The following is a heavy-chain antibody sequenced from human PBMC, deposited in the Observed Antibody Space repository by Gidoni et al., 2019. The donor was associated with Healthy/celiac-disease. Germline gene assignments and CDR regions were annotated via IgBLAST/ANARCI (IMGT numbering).Heavy chain of an antibody. CDR1: GGSFSGYY. J-gene: IGHJ3*02. D-gene: IGHD6-13*01. CDR3: ARGEIAAAGTGAFDI. Sequence: QVQLQQWGAGLLKPSETLSLTCAVYGGSFSGYYWSWIRQPPGKGLEWIGEINHSGSTNYNPSLKSRVTISVDTSKNQFSLKLSSVTAADTAVYYCARGEIAAAGTGAFDIWGQGTMVTVSS. V-gene: IGHV4-34*01. CDR2: INHSGST.